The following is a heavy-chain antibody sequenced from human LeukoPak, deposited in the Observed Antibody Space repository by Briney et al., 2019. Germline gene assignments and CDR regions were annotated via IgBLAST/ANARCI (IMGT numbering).Heavy chain of an antibody. CDR1: GFTVSSNY. Sequence: PGGSLRLSCAASGFTVSSNYMTWVRQAPGKGLERVSVIYSGGSTHYADSVKGRFTISRDNSKNTLYLQMNSLRAGDAAVYYCAKAPVTTCSGAYCYPFDYWSQGTLVTVSS. CDR2: IYSGGST. CDR3: AKAPVTTCSGAYCYPFDY. V-gene: IGHV3-53*01. J-gene: IGHJ4*02. D-gene: IGHD2-15*01.